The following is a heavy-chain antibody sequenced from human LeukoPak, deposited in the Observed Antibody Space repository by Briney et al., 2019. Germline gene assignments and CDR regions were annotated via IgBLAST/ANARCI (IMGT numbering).Heavy chain of an antibody. Sequence: PSETLSLTCTVSGGSISSSSYYWGWTRQPPGKGLEWIGSIYYSGSTYYNPSLKSRVTISVDTSKNQFSLKLSSVTAADTAVYYCARGSYDILTGYSYYFDYWGQGTLVTVSS. D-gene: IGHD3-9*01. CDR1: GGSISSSSYY. J-gene: IGHJ4*02. CDR2: IYYSGST. CDR3: ARGSYDILTGYSYYFDY. V-gene: IGHV4-39*07.